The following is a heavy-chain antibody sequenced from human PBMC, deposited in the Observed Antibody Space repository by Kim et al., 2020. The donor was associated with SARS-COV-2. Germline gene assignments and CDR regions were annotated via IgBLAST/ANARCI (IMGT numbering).Heavy chain of an antibody. J-gene: IGHJ4*02. CDR3: ARGADSSGYRYDY. V-gene: IGHV4-59*09. D-gene: IGHD3-22*01. Sequence: TPSLKSRVTISVDTSKNQYSLKLSSVTAADTAVYYCARGADSSGYRYDYWGQGTLVTVSS.